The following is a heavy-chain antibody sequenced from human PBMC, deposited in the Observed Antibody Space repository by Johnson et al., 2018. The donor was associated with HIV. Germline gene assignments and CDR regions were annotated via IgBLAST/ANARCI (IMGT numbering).Heavy chain of an antibody. D-gene: IGHD3-22*01. Sequence: QMQLVESGGSVVRPGGSLRLSCAASGFTFSSYGMHWVRQAPGKGLEWVAFIRYDGSNKYYAYSVKGRFTISRDNSKNTLYLQMNSLRAEDTAVYYCAKDLPDDYDSSWERAFDIWGQGTMVIVSS. V-gene: IGHV3-30*02. CDR3: AKDLPDDYDSSWERAFDI. CDR1: GFTFSSYG. J-gene: IGHJ3*02. CDR2: IRYDGSNK.